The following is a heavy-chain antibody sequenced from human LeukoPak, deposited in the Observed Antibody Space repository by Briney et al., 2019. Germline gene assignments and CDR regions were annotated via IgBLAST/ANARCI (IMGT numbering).Heavy chain of an antibody. CDR2: ISSSGSYI. J-gene: IGHJ4*02. V-gene: IGHV3-21*06. CDR1: GFTFSSYT. CDR3: ARPGYSGYIIGYYFDY. Sequence: GGSLRLSCAAFGFTFSSYTMNWVRQAPGKGLEWVSSISSSGSYIYYADSLKGRFTISRDNAKNSLYLQMHSLRAEDTAVYYCARPGYSGYIIGYYFDYWGQGTLVTVSS. D-gene: IGHD5-12*01.